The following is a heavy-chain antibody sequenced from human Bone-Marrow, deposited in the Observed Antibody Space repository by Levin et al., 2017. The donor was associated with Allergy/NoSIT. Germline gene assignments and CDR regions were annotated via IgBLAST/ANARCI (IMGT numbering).Heavy chain of an antibody. CDR2: IGESSDST. V-gene: IGHV3-23*01. CDR1: GFILSSHA. D-gene: IGHD2-2*02. CDR3: AKGISISCYTVSDH. Sequence: PPSETLSLTCAASGFILSSHAMSWVRQAPGKGLEWVSVIGESSDSTYYADSVKGRFTISRDKPKNTVYLQMNSLRAEDTAVYYCAKGISISCYTVSDHWGQGTLVTVSS. J-gene: IGHJ5*02.